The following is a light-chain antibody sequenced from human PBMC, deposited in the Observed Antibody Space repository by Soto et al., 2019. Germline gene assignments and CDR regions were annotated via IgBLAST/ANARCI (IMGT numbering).Light chain of an antibody. V-gene: IGKV3-20*01. J-gene: IGKJ4*01. CDR3: QQFSSYPLT. CDR2: DAS. CDR1: QTVRNNY. Sequence: EFVLTQSPGTLSLSPGERATLSCRASQTVRNNYLAWYQQKPGQAPRLLIYDASSRATGIPDRFSGDGSGSDFTLTISRLEPEDFAVYYGQQFSSYPLTFGGGTKLDI.